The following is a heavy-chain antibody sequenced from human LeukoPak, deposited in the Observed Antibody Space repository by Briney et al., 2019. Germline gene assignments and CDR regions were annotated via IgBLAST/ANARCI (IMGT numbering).Heavy chain of an antibody. CDR2: IYYSGTT. CDR1: GVSISNYY. CDR3: ARSSWTYIVELYYFDY. Sequence: SETLSLTCTVSGVSISNYYWNWIRQPPGKGLEWIGYIYYSGTTNDNPSLNSRVSMSVDTSNNQFSLELSSLTAADTAVYYFARSSWTYIVELYYFDYWGQGSLVTVSS. D-gene: IGHD5/OR15-5a*01. J-gene: IGHJ4*02. V-gene: IGHV4-59*12.